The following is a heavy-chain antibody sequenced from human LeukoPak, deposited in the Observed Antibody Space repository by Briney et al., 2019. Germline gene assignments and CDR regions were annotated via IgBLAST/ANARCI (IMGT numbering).Heavy chain of an antibody. CDR3: ARVLVPAATSRYYYYGMDV. CDR2: TWCGGSNK. D-gene: IGHD2-2*01. CDR1: GFTFSNYG. V-gene: IGHV3-33*01. Sequence: GRSLRLSCAASGFTFSNYGMHWVRQAPGKGLEWVAVTWCGGSNKYYADSVKGRFTISRDNSKNTLYLQMNSLRAEDTAVYYCARVLVPAATSRYYYYGMDVWGQGTTVTVSS. J-gene: IGHJ6*02.